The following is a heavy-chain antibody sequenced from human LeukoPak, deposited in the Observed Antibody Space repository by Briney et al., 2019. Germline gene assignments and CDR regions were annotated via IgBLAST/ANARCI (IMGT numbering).Heavy chain of an antibody. Sequence: SETLSLTCTVSGGSFSSSSYYWGWIRQPPGKGLEWFGAIYDSGSTYYNPSLKSRVTISVDKSKNQFSLKLSSVTAADTAVYYCARDGLGLVLAPYNWFDPGGQGTVVTVSA. V-gene: IGHV4-39*07. CDR2: IYDSGST. D-gene: IGHD3-3*02. J-gene: IGHJ5*02. CDR3: ARDGLGLVLAPYNWFDP. CDR1: GGSFSSSSYY.